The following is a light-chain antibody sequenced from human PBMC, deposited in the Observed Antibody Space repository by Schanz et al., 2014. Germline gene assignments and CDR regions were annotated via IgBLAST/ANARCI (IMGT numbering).Light chain of an antibody. CDR2: GVS. J-gene: IGKJ1*01. CDR3: QQYGRSLWT. CDR1: QSVNSN. Sequence: EVVMTQSPATLSVSPGERATLSCRASQSVNSNLAWYQHKPGQAPRLLVHGVSTRAAGIPARFSGSGSGTEFTLTISSLEPEDFAVYYCQQYGRSLWTFGQGTKVEIK. V-gene: IGKV3-15*01.